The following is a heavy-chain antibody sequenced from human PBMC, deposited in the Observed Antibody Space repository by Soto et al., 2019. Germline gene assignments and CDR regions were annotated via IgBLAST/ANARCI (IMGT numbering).Heavy chain of an antibody. D-gene: IGHD3-16*02. CDR1: GFTFDDYA. CDR3: AKGLHLGELSLNAFDI. J-gene: IGHJ3*02. V-gene: IGHV3-9*01. Sequence: GGSLRLSCAASGFTFDDYAMHWVRQAPGKGLEWVSGISWNSGSIGYADSVKGRFTISRDNAKNSLYLQMNSLRAEDTALYYCAKGLHLGELSLNAFDIWGQGTMVTVSS. CDR2: ISWNSGSI.